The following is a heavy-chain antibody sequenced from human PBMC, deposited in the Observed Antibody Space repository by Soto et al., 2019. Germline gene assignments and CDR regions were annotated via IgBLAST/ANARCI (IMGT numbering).Heavy chain of an antibody. J-gene: IGHJ4*02. Sequence: QVQLVESGGGVVQPGGSLRLSCAASEFNFNSFAMHWVRQAPGNGLEWLAFISYDGSTKYYAYSVRGRSTISRDNSKNTLYLQMNGLRAEDTAVYYCATTLLALADQLEYWGQGTLVTVSS. CDR2: ISYDGSTK. CDR1: EFNFNSFA. V-gene: IGHV3-30*03. D-gene: IGHD2-2*01. CDR3: ATTLLALADQLEY.